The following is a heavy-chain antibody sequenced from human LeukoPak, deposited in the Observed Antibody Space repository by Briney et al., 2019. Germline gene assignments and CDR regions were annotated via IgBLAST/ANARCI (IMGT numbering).Heavy chain of an antibody. V-gene: IGHV3-23*01. CDR3: AKFEDYYDSSGYYNIDY. J-gene: IGHJ4*02. CDR2: ISGSGGSA. Sequence: GGSLRLSCAASGFTLSSYAMSWVRQAPGKGLEWVSAISGSGGSAYYADSVKGRFTISRDNSKNTLYLQMNSLRAEDTAVYYCAKFEDYYDSSGYYNIDYWGQGTLVTVSS. CDR1: GFTLSSYA. D-gene: IGHD3-22*01.